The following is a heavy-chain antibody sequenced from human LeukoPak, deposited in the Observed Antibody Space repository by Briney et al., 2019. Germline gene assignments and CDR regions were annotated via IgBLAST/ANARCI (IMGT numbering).Heavy chain of an antibody. D-gene: IGHD3-22*01. V-gene: IGHV1-18*01. Sequence: GASVKVSCKASGYTFTSYGISWVRQAPGQGLEWMGWISAYNGNTNYAQKLQGRVTMTTDTSTSTAYMELRSLRSDDTAVYYCARGPGHYYDSSGPYNAFDIWGQGTMVTVSS. CDR3: ARGPGHYYDSSGPYNAFDI. CDR2: ISAYNGNT. J-gene: IGHJ3*02. CDR1: GYTFTSYG.